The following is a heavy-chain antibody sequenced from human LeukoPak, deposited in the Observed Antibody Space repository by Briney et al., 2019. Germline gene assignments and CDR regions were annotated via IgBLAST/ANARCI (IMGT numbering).Heavy chain of an antibody. J-gene: IGHJ5*02. CDR1: GFTFSSYS. Sequence: GGSLRLSCAASGFTFSSYSMNWVRQAPGKGLEWVSSISSSSSYIYYADSVKGRFTISRDNAKNSLYLQMNSLRADDTAVYYCARAGSGRSPDWFDPWGQGTLVTVSS. D-gene: IGHD1-26*01. CDR3: ARAGSGRSPDWFDP. V-gene: IGHV3-21*06. CDR2: ISSSSSYI.